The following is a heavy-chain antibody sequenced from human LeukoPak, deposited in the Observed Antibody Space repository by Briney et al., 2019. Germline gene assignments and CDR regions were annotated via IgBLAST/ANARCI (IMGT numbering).Heavy chain of an antibody. CDR2: IYYSGST. CDR3: ARPHFTGIVVVPAAIYY. D-gene: IGHD2-2*01. CDR1: GGSISSSSYY. J-gene: IGHJ4*02. V-gene: IGHV4-39*07. Sequence: PSETLSLTCTVSGGSISSSSYYWGWIRQPPGKGLEWIGSIYYSGSTYYNPSLKSRVTISVDTSKNQFSLKLSSVTAADTAVYYCARPHFTGIVVVPAAIYYWGQGTLVTVSS.